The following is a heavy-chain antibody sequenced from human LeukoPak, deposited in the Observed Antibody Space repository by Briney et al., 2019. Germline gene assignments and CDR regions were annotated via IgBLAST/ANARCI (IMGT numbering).Heavy chain of an antibody. V-gene: IGHV4-30-4*01. J-gene: IGHJ5*02. Sequence: PSQTLSLTCTVSGGSISSGDYYWSWIRQPPGKGLEWIGYIYYSGSTHYNPSLKSRVTISVDTSKNQFSLKLSSVTAADTAVYYCARGSSSSGWFDPWGQGTLVTVSS. D-gene: IGHD6-6*01. CDR3: ARGSSSSGWFDP. CDR1: GGSISSGDYY. CDR2: IYYSGST.